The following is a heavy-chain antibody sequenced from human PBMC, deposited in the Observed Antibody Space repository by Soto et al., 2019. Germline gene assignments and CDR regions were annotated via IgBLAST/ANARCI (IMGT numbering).Heavy chain of an antibody. D-gene: IGHD1-26*01. Sequence: ASVKVSCKTSGYTFTNYYIHWVRQAPGQGLEWMGIVNPSSGSTSYPQKFQGRVTMTRDTSTSTVYMDLSSLKSEDTAVYYCAKGSSGSYLNWFGPWGQGTLVTVSS. J-gene: IGHJ5*02. CDR3: AKGSSGSYLNWFGP. V-gene: IGHV1-46*01. CDR1: GYTFTNYY. CDR2: VNPSSGST.